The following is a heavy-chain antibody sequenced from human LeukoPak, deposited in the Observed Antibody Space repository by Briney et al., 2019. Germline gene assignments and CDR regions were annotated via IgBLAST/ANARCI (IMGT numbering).Heavy chain of an antibody. CDR1: GYTFISYG. Sequence: ASVKVSCKASGYTFISYGISWVRQAPGQGLEWMGWISAYNGNTNYAQKLQGRVTMTTDRSTSTGYMELRSLRSDDTAVYYCAREGELGTIDYWGQGTLVTVSS. J-gene: IGHJ4*02. CDR3: AREGELGTIDY. D-gene: IGHD7-27*01. V-gene: IGHV1-18*01. CDR2: ISAYNGNT.